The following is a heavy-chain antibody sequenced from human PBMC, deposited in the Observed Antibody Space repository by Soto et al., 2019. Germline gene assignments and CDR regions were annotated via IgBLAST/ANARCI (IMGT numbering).Heavy chain of an antibody. J-gene: IGHJ4*02. Sequence: GGSLRLSCAASGFTFSSYAMSWVRQAPGKGLEWVSAISGSGGSTYYADSVKGRFTISRDNSKNTLYLQMNSLRAEDTAVYYCAKTDRITIFGVVIPYYFDYWGQGTLVTVSS. V-gene: IGHV3-23*01. D-gene: IGHD3-3*01. CDR2: ISGSGGST. CDR1: GFTFSSYA. CDR3: AKTDRITIFGVVIPYYFDY.